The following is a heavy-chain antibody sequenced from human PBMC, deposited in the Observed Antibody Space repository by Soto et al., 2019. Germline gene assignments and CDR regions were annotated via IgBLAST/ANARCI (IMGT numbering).Heavy chain of an antibody. CDR2: ISYDGSNK. CDR1: GFTFSSYG. CDR3: AKLGYCSGGSCYRGGMDV. J-gene: IGHJ6*02. V-gene: IGHV3-30*18. Sequence: ESGGGVVQPGRSLRLSCAASGFTFSSYGMHWVRQAPGKGLEWVAVISYDGSNKYYADSVKGRFTISRDNSKNTLYLQMNSLRAEDTAVYYCAKLGYCSGGSCYRGGMDVWGQGTTVTVSS. D-gene: IGHD2-15*01.